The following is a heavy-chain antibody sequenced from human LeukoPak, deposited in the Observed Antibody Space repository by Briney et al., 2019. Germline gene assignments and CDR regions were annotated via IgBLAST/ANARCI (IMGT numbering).Heavy chain of an antibody. J-gene: IGHJ4*02. CDR2: IKSKTDGGTT. CDR1: GFTFNIYA. Sequence: PGGSLRLSCAASGFTFNIYAMSWVRQAPGKGLEWVGRIKSKTDGGTTDYAAPVKGGFTISRDDSKNTLYLQMNSLKTEDTAVYYCTTDGSGYYYRQVDYWGQGTLVTVSS. D-gene: IGHD3-22*01. CDR3: TTDGSGYYYRQVDY. V-gene: IGHV3-15*01.